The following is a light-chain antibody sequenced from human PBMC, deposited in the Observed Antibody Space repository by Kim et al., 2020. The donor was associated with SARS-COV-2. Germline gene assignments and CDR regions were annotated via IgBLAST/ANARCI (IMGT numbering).Light chain of an antibody. J-gene: IGKJ1*01. CDR2: DAS. CDR1: QIISNS. V-gene: IGKV1-16*01. Sequence: APVGDTVTITCRASQIISNSVAWVQQKPGTAPKALIYDASRLRSGVPPRFSGSGSGTDFTLTIRSLQPEDFATYFCQQYNSYPRTFGQGTKVDI. CDR3: QQYNSYPRT.